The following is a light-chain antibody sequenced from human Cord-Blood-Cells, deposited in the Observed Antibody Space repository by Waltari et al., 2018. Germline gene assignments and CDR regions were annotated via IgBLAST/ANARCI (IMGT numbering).Light chain of an antibody. CDR1: KLGDKY. V-gene: IGLV3-1*01. Sequence: SYELTQPPSVSVSPGQTASISCSGDKLGDKYACWYQQKPGQSPVLVIYQDSKRPSGIPGLFSGSNSGNEATLTISGTQAMDEADYYCQAWDSSTANWVFGGGTKLTVL. CDR2: QDS. CDR3: QAWDSSTANWV. J-gene: IGLJ3*02.